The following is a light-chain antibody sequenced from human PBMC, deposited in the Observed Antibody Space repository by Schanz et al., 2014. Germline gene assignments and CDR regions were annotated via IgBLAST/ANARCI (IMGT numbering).Light chain of an antibody. CDR2: GAS. Sequence: EIVLTQSPGTLSLSPGERATFSCRASQSVRSTYFAWYQQRPGQAPRLLISGASSRASGIPDRFTGSGSGTDFTLTISSLEPEDFAVYYCQHRFNWPWRFGQGTKLEIK. J-gene: IGKJ1*01. V-gene: IGKV3D-20*02. CDR3: QHRFNWPWR. CDR1: QSVRSTY.